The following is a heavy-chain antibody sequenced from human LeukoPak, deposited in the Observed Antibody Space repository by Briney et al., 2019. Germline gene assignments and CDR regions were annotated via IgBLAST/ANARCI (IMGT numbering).Heavy chain of an antibody. V-gene: IGHV4-59*01. CDR2: IYHSGKT. CDR1: GGSISPYY. Sequence: SETLSLTCTVSGGSISPYYWSWIRQSPGKGLEWIGYIYHSGKTYYNPSLKSRITISVDTSKNQFSLKVTSVTAADTAVYYCARVRAVGATANYFDYWGQGTLVTVSS. CDR3: ARVRAVGATANYFDY. J-gene: IGHJ4*02. D-gene: IGHD1-26*01.